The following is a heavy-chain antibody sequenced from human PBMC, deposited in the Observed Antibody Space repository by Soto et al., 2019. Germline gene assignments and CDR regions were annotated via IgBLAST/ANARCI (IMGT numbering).Heavy chain of an antibody. Sequence: QVQLVQSGAEVKKPGSSVKVSCKASGGTFSSYAISWVRQAPGQGLEWMGGIIPIFGTANYAQKFQGRVTITADESTSTANMELSSLRSEDTAVYYCARRGWPPGVGGMDVWGQGTTVTVSS. CDR3: ARRGWPPGVGGMDV. D-gene: IGHD1-26*01. J-gene: IGHJ6*02. CDR2: IIPIFGTA. V-gene: IGHV1-69*01. CDR1: GGTFSSYA.